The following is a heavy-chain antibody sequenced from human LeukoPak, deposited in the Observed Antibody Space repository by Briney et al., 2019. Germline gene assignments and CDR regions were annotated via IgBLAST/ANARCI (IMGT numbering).Heavy chain of an antibody. CDR3: ARGLEVTIFGVVITQGDYYYYMDV. V-gene: IGHV1-2*02. CDR1: GYTFTGYY. CDR2: INPNSGGT. J-gene: IGHJ6*03. Sequence: GASVKVSCKASGYTFTGYYMHWVRQAPGQGLEWMGWINPNSGGTNYAQKFQGRVTMTRDTSISTAYMELSRLRSDDTAVYYCARGLEVTIFGVVITQGDYYYYMDVWGKGTTVTVSS. D-gene: IGHD3-3*01.